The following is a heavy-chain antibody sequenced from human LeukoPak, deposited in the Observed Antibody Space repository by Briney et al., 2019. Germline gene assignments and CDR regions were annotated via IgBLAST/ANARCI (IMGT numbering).Heavy chain of an antibody. V-gene: IGHV1-46*01. CDR2: INPSGGST. D-gene: IGHD3-10*01. CDR1: GYTFTSYY. J-gene: IGHJ4*02. CDR3: ARDMGYYGSGSYQSLDYFDY. Sequence: ASVKVSCKASGYTFTSYYMHWVRQAPGQGLEWMGIINPSGGSTSYAQKFQGRVTMTRDTSTSTVYMELSSLRSVDTAVYYCARDMGYYGSGSYQSLDYFDYWGQGTLVTVSS.